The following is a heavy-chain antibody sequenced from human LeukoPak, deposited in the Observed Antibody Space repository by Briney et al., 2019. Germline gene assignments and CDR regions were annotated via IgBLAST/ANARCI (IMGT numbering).Heavy chain of an antibody. CDR3: AELGITMIGGV. D-gene: IGHD3-10*02. CDR2: ISSSGSTI. V-gene: IGHV3-48*04. J-gene: IGHJ6*04. Sequence: GGSLRLSCAASRFTFSSYSMNWVRQAPGTGQEWVSYISSSGSTIYYADSVKGRFTISRDNAKNSLYLQMNSLRAEDTAVYYCAELGITMIGGVWGKGTTVTISS. CDR1: RFTFSSYS.